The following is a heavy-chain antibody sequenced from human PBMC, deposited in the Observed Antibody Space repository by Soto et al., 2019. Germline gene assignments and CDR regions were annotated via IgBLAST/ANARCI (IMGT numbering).Heavy chain of an antibody. CDR1: GFSLSTSGVG. Sequence: QITLKESGPTLVNPTQTLTLTCTFSGFSLSTSGVGVGWIRPPPGKALEWLALISWDDDKRYSPSLKSRLTITNHTSQKQVVLTMTNMDPVDKATYYCAHRPRIVGATRYWYFDLWGRGTLVTGSS. J-gene: IGHJ2*01. CDR2: ISWDDDK. V-gene: IGHV2-5*02. D-gene: IGHD1-26*01. CDR3: AHRPRIVGATRYWYFDL.